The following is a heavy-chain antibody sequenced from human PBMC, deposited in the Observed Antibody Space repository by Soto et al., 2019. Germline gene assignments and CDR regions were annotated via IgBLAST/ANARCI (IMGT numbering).Heavy chain of an antibody. J-gene: IGHJ4*02. CDR1: GFTFTRYS. CDR2: ISSTTNYI. CDR3: ARESEDLTSNFDY. V-gene: IGHV3-21*01. Sequence: GGSLRLSCAASGFTFTRYSMNWVRQAPGKGLEWVSSISSTTNYIYYADSMKGRFTVSRDNAKNSVYLEMNSLSAEDTAVYYCARESEDLTSNFDYWGQGTLVTV.